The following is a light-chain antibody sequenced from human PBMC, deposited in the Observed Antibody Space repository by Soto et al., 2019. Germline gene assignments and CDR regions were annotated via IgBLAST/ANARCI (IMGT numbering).Light chain of an antibody. V-gene: IGKV1-5*01. CDR2: DAS. CDR1: QDISTF. J-gene: IGKJ2*01. Sequence: DIQMTQSPSTLSASVGDRVTITCRASQDISTFLAWYQHKPGKAPKLLIYDASTLQTGVPSRFRGSGFGTEFTLTINGLQPDDFATYYCQQHDDYSHATFGQGTKLEI. CDR3: QQHDDYSHAT.